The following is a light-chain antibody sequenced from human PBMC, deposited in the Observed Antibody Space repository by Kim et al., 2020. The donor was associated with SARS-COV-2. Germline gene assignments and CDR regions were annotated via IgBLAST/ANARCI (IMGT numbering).Light chain of an antibody. J-gene: IGLJ3*02. CDR3: QAWDNNTGV. V-gene: IGLV3-1*01. CDR2: QGN. Sequence: SYELTQPPSVSVSPGQTASITCSGHKLGDKYAYWYQQKPGQSPVLVIYQGNKRPSGIPERFSGSNSGNTATLTISGTQAMDEADYYCQAWDNNTGV. CDR1: KLGDKY.